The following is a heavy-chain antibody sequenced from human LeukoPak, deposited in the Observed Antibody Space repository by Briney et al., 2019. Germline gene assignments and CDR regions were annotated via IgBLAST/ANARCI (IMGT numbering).Heavy chain of an antibody. D-gene: IGHD7-27*01. CDR1: GCAFSSYW. J-gene: IGHJ4*02. CDR3: ARGVTPKNWEMGNYFDY. Sequence: GGALQISSKVAGCAFSSYWIGWGRRKPGKGVEGRGTIYPEYSDTRYRPSFQGHVTISADKSISTASLQWSSLKASDTAMYYCARGVTPKNWEMGNYFDYWGQGTLVTVSS. CDR2: IYPEYSDT. V-gene: IGHV5-51*01.